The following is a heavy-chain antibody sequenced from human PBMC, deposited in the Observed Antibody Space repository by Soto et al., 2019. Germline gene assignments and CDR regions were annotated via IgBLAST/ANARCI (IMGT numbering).Heavy chain of an antibody. CDR3: ARLRGSSSGSLYGMDV. CDR1: GGSITSSSYY. Sequence: QLQLQESGPGLVKPSETLSLTCTVSGGSITSSSYYWGWIRQPPGKGLEWIGSIYYSGSTYYNPSLKSRVTISVDTSKNQFSLKLSSVTAADTAVYYCARLRGSSSGSLYGMDVWGQGTTVTVSS. V-gene: IGHV4-39*01. D-gene: IGHD6-6*01. J-gene: IGHJ6*02. CDR2: IYYSGST.